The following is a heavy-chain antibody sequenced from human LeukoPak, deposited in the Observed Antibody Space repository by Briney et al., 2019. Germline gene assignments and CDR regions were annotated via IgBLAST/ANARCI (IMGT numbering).Heavy chain of an antibody. J-gene: IGHJ2*01. CDR2: IYYSGST. CDR1: GGSLSTSSYY. CDR3: ARSGYSYGPYWYLDL. D-gene: IGHD5-18*01. Sequence: SETLSLTCTVSGGSLSTSSYYWGWIRQPPGKGLEWIASIYYSGSTYYNSSLKSRVTISVDTSKDQFSLKVYSVTAADTAVYYCARSGYSYGPYWYLDLWGRGTLVTVSS. V-gene: IGHV4-39*01.